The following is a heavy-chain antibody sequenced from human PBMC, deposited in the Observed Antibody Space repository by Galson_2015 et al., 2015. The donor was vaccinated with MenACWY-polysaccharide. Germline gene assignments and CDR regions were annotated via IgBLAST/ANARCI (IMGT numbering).Heavy chain of an antibody. CDR2: MAHDGRSK. V-gene: IGHV3-30*18. D-gene: IGHD3-10*01. Sequence: SLRLSCAASGFTFSSYGMHWVRQAPGKGLEWVAVMAHDGRSKYYADSVKGRFTISRDNSKNTLYLQMGSLRAEDTAVYYCAKEAVLNTMVRGFDYWGQGILVTVSS. CDR3: AKEAVLNTMVRGFDY. CDR1: GFTFSSYG. J-gene: IGHJ4*02.